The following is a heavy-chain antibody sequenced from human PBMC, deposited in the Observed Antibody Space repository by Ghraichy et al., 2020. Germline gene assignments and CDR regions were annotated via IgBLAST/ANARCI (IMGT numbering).Heavy chain of an antibody. V-gene: IGHV4-59*01. Sequence: TLSLTCTVSGGSISSYYWSWIRQPPGKGLEWIGYIYYSGSTNYNPSLKSRVTISVDTSKNQFSLKLSSVTAADTAVYYCARGGKTIDYWGQGTLVTVSS. CDR1: GGSISSYY. CDR2: IYYSGST. J-gene: IGHJ4*02. CDR3: ARGGKTIDY. D-gene: IGHD3-16*01.